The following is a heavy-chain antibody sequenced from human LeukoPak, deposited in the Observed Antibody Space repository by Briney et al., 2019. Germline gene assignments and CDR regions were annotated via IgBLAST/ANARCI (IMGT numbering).Heavy chain of an antibody. CDR3: ARDLLQVPAAISHYYYYGMDV. D-gene: IGHD2-2*01. CDR2: INPNSGGT. Sequence: ASVKVSCKASGYTFTGYYMHWVRQAPGQGLEWMGWINPNSGGTNYAQKFQGRVTMTRDTSISTAYMELSRLRSDDTAVYYCARDLLQVPAAISHYYYYGMDVWGQGTTVTVSS. J-gene: IGHJ6*02. V-gene: IGHV1-2*02. CDR1: GYTFTGYY.